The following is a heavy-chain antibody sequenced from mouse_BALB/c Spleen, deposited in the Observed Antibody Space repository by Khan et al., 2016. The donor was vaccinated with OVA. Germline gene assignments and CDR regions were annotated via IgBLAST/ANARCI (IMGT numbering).Heavy chain of an antibody. V-gene: IGHV7-3*02. CDR3: ARVYDGYGFAY. CDR2: IRKKASGYTT. J-gene: IGHJ3*01. D-gene: IGHD1-2*01. CDR1: GFTFSDYY. Sequence: EVELVESGGGLVEPGGSLRLSCATSGFTFSDYYMSWVRQPPGKALEWLGFIRKKASGYTTEYSASVKGRFTISRDNSQSILYLQMNSLRAEDSATYYCARVYDGYGFAYWGQGTLVTVSA.